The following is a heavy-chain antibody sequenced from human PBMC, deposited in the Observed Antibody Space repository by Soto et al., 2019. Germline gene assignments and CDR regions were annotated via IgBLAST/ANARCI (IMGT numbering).Heavy chain of an antibody. J-gene: IGHJ6*02. CDR1: GLTFSSYA. Sequence: QVQLVESGGGVVQPGRSLRLSCAASGLTFSSYAMHWDRQAPGKGQEWVAVISYDGSNKYYADSVKGRFTISRDNSKYTLYLQMNSLRAEDTAVYYCARGDYGEDYGMDVWGQGTTVTVSS. D-gene: IGHD4-17*01. CDR3: ARGDYGEDYGMDV. CDR2: ISYDGSNK. V-gene: IGHV3-30-3*01.